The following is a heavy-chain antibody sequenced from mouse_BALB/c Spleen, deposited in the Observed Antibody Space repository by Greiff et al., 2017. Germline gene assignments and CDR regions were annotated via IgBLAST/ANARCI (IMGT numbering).Heavy chain of an antibody. Sequence: EVQVVESGGGLVKPGGSLKLSCAASGFTFSDYYMYWVRQTPEKRLEWVATISDGGSYTYYPDSVKGRFTISRDNAKNNLYLQMSSLKSEDTAMYYCAREITTVVAEIYYYAMDYGGQGTSVTVSS. CDR3: AREITTVVAEIYYYAMDY. CDR2: ISDGGSYT. CDR1: GFTFSDYY. J-gene: IGHJ4*01. D-gene: IGHD1-1*01. V-gene: IGHV5-4*02.